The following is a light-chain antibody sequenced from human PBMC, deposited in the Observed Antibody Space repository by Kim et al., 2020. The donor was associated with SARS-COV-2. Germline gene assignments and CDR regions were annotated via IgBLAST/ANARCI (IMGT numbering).Light chain of an antibody. CDR2: SNN. CDR1: SSNIGSNT. J-gene: IGLJ1*01. Sequence: ELTQPPSASGTPGQRVTISCSGSSSNIGSNTVNWYQQLPGTAPKLLIYSNNQRPSGVPDRFSGSKSGTSASLAISGLQSEDEADYYCAAWDDSLRVFGTGTKVPVL. V-gene: IGLV1-44*01. CDR3: AAWDDSLRV.